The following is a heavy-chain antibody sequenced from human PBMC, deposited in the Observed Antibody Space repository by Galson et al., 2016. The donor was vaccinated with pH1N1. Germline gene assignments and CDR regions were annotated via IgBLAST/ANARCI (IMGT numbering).Heavy chain of an antibody. CDR3: ARRQVGGTGTFDS. V-gene: IGHV4-34*01. J-gene: IGHJ4*02. Sequence: SETLSLTCTVYGGSFSDYYWSWIRQPPGKGLEWIGSIYYSGSTYYTASLKSRVTIYVDTSKNQFSLKLNSVTAADTAVYYCARRQVGGTGTFDSWGQGTLVTVSS. CDR1: GGSFSDYY. CDR2: IYYSGST. D-gene: IGHD1-26*01.